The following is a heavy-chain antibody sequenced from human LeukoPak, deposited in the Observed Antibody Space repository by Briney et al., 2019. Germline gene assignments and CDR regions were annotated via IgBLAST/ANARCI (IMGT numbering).Heavy chain of an antibody. CDR2: ISSSSSYI. Sequence: GGSLRLSCAASGFTFSSYSMNWVRQAPGKGLEWVSSISSSSSYIYYADSVKGRFTISRDNAKNSLYLQMNSLRAEDTAVYYCARGGLRSYGPFGFDYWGQGTLVTVSS. V-gene: IGHV3-21*01. J-gene: IGHJ4*02. CDR3: ARGGLRSYGPFGFDY. CDR1: GFTFSSYS. D-gene: IGHD5-18*01.